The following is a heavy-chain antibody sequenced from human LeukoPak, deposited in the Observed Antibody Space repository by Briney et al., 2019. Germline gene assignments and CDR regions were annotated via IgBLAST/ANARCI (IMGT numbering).Heavy chain of an antibody. CDR1: GFTFSNYW. Sequence: PGGSLRLSCAASGFTFSNYWMHWVRQAPGKGLVWVSRINGDGSSTSYADSVKGRFTISRDNAKNTLHLQMNSLRAEDTGVYYCARDLGVRDGYWGQGTLVTVSS. CDR3: ARDLGVRDGY. CDR2: INGDGSST. V-gene: IGHV3-74*01. J-gene: IGHJ4*02. D-gene: IGHD2-21*02.